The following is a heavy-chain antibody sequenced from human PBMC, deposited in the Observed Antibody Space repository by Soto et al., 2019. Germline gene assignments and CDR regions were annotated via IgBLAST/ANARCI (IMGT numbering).Heavy chain of an antibody. Sequence: QVQLQESGPGLVKPSQTLSLTCTVSGGSISNGGYYWSWIRQHPGKGLEWIGYIYYTGSTYYNPSLKSRVTISVDTSKNQFSLKLTSVTAADTAVYYCARDEEVNYADYGGSDHYYRMDVWGQGTTVTVSS. CDR2: IYYTGST. CDR3: ARDEEVNYADYGGSDHYYRMDV. CDR1: GGSISNGGYY. J-gene: IGHJ6*02. V-gene: IGHV4-31*03. D-gene: IGHD4-17*01.